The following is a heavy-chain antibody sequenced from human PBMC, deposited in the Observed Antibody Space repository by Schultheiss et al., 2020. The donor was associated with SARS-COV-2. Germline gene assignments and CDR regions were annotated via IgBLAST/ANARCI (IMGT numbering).Heavy chain of an antibody. CDR2: IYYSGST. J-gene: IGHJ4*02. V-gene: IGHV4-59*08. CDR3: ASLVGATHWFDY. CDR1: GGSISSYY. Sequence: SETLSLTCTVSGGSISSYYWSLIRQPPGKGLEWIGYIYYSGSTNYNPSLKSRVTISVDTSKNQFSLKLSSVTAADTAVYYCASLVGATHWFDYWGQGTLVTVSS. D-gene: IGHD1-26*01.